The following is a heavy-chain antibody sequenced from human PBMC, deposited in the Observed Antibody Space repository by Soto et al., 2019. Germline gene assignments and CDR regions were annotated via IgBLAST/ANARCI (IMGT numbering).Heavy chain of an antibody. D-gene: IGHD6-19*01. Sequence: GGSLRLSCAASGFTFSNAWMNWVRQAPGKGLEWVGRIKSKTDGGTTDYAAPVKGRFTISRDDSKNTLYLQMNSLKTEDTAVYYCTTESGSYSSGWYPPYYFDYWGQGTLVTVSS. CDR2: IKSKTDGGTT. CDR3: TTESGSYSSGWYPPYYFDY. J-gene: IGHJ4*02. V-gene: IGHV3-15*07. CDR1: GFTFSNAW.